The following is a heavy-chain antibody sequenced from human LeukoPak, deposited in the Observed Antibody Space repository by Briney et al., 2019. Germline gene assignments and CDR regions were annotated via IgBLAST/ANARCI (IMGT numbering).Heavy chain of an antibody. V-gene: IGHV4-39*07. Sequence: SETLSLTCTVSGGSISSSSYYWGWIRQPPGKGLEWIGSIYYSGSTYYNPSLKSRVTISVDTSKNQFSLKLSSVTAADTAVYFCAKNYHASSWYYGVLMDFGYRGQGTLVTVSS. D-gene: IGHD6-13*01. CDR1: GGSISSSSYY. J-gene: IGHJ4*02. CDR2: IYYSGST. CDR3: AKNYHASSWYYGVLMDFGY.